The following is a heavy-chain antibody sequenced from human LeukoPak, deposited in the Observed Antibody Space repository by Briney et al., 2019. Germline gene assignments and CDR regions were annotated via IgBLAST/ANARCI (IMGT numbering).Heavy chain of an antibody. D-gene: IGHD6-13*01. CDR3: AKGIAAAAGQFDY. J-gene: IGHJ4*02. CDR1: GFTFDDYA. CDR2: ISWSSGSI. Sequence: PGGSLRLSCAASGFTFDDYAMHWVRQAPGKGLEWVSGISWSSGSIGYADSVKGRFTISRDNAKNSLYLQMNSLRAEDTALYYCAKGIAAAAGQFDYWGQGTLVTVSS. V-gene: IGHV3-9*01.